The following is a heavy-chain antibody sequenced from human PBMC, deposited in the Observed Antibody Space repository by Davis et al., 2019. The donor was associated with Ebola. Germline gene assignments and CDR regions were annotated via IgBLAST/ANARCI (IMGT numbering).Heavy chain of an antibody. CDR3: ARAMVNLSAVQLWFEDYYYGMDV. D-gene: IGHD5-18*01. J-gene: IGHJ6*02. CDR1: GYTFTSYA. CDR2: INPNSGGT. Sequence: ASVKVSCKASGYTFTSYAIHWVRQAPGQGLEWMGWINPNSGGTNYAQKFQGWVTMTRDTSISTAYMELSRLRSDDTAVYYCARAMVNLSAVQLWFEDYYYGMDVWGQGTTVTVSS. V-gene: IGHV1-2*04.